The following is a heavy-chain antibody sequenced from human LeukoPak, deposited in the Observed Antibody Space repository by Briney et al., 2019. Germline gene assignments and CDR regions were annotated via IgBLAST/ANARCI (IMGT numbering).Heavy chain of an antibody. Sequence: GASVKVSCKASGYTFTGYYMHWVRQAPGQGLEWMGWINPNSGGANYAQKFQGRVTMTRDTSISTAYMELSRLRSDDTAVYYCARLPGYSYGSDYWGQGTLVTVSS. J-gene: IGHJ4*02. CDR3: ARLPGYSYGSDY. D-gene: IGHD5-18*01. V-gene: IGHV1-2*02. CDR1: GYTFTGYY. CDR2: INPNSGGA.